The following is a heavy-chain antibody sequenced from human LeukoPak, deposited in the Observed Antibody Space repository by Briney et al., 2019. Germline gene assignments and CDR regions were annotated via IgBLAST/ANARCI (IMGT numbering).Heavy chain of an antibody. CDR1: GFTFSNYG. V-gene: IGHV3-23*01. J-gene: IGHJ4*02. Sequence: GGALRLSCAVSGFTFSNYGMSWVRQAPGKGLEWVSVISSSGDSTYYADSVKGRFTISRDNYKNTLYLQMNGLRAEDTAIYYCAKDDGNNAKLLLDYWGQGTLVTVSS. CDR2: ISSSGDST. D-gene: IGHD2/OR15-2a*01. CDR3: AKDDGNNAKLLLDY.